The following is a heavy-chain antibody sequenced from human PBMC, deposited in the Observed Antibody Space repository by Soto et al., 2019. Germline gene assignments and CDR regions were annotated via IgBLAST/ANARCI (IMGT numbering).Heavy chain of an antibody. CDR2: IYGNGGGT. D-gene: IGHD2-15*01. CDR3: AKDARVAGYWDFDY. Sequence: GSLRLSCAGFGFTFGTYSMNWVRQAPGKGLEWVSGIYGNGGGTFYADSGKGRFTISRDNSKNTLYLQMNSLRAEDTAVYYCAKDARVAGYWDFDYWGQGTLVTVSS. V-gene: IGHV3-23*01. J-gene: IGHJ4*02. CDR1: GFTFGTYS.